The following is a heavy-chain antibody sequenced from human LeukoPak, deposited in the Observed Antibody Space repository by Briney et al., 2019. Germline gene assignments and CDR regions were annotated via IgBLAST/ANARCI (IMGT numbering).Heavy chain of an antibody. CDR3: AKTPYSSFGGYFDY. CDR1: GFTFSNAW. D-gene: IGHD4-11*01. Sequence: GGSLRLSCAASGFTFSNAWMSWVRQAPGKGLEWVAVISYDGSNKYYADSVKGRFTISRDNSKDTLYLQMNSLRAEDTAVYYCAKTPYSSFGGYFDYWGQGTLVTVSS. V-gene: IGHV3-30*18. CDR2: ISYDGSNK. J-gene: IGHJ4*02.